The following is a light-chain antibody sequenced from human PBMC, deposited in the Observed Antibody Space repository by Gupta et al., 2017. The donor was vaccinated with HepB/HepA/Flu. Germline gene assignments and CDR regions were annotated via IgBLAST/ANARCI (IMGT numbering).Light chain of an antibody. V-gene: IGLV2-23*02. CDR2: EVN. CDR3: CSYVGTTTWV. Sequence: QSALTQSASVSGSPGQSITISYTGTTSDILKFNLVSWYQQRPGKAPKLMIYEVNKRPSGVSSRFSGSKAGKTASLTISGLQAEDEADYYCCSYVGTTTWVFGGGTKLTVL. J-gene: IGLJ3*02. CDR1: TSDILKFNL.